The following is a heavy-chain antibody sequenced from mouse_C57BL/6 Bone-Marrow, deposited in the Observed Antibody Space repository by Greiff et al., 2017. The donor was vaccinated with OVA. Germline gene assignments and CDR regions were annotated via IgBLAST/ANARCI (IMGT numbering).Heavy chain of an antibody. V-gene: IGHV5-9-1*02. CDR1: GFNFSSYA. CDR2: ISSGGDYI. D-gene: IGHD2-1*01. CDR3: TRLLDAMDY. J-gene: IGHJ4*01. Sequence: DVMLVESGEGLVKPGGSLKLSCAASGFNFSSYAMSWVRQTPEKRLEWVAYISSGGDYIYYADTVKGRFTISRDNARNTLYLQMSSLKSEDTAMYYCTRLLDAMDYWGQGTSVTVSS.